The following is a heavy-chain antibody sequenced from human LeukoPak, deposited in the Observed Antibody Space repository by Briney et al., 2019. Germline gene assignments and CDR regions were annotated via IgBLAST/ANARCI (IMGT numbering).Heavy chain of an antibody. D-gene: IGHD6-13*01. Sequence: GGSLRLSCAASGFTLRNHWMSWVRQAPGKGLEWVANIKQDGSEKYYVDSVKGRFTISRDNAKNSLYPQMNSLRAEDTAVYYCARLEYSSSWYPWGQGTLVTVSS. CDR2: IKQDGSEK. J-gene: IGHJ5*02. CDR1: GFTLRNHW. V-gene: IGHV3-7*01. CDR3: ARLEYSSSWYP.